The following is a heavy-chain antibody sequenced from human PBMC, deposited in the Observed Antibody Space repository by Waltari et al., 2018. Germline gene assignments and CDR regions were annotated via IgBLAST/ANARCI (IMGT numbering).Heavy chain of an antibody. J-gene: IGHJ4*02. CDR1: GGSISSSSYY. V-gene: IGHV4-39*01. D-gene: IGHD3-3*01. Sequence: QLQLQESGPGLVKPSETLSLTCTVSGGSISSSSYYWGWIRQPPGKGLDGIGSIYYSGSTYYNPSLKSRVTISVDTSKNQFSLKLSSVTAADTAVYYCAREGARRTIFGVVIGYFDYWGQGTLVTVSS. CDR2: IYYSGST. CDR3: AREGARRTIFGVVIGYFDY.